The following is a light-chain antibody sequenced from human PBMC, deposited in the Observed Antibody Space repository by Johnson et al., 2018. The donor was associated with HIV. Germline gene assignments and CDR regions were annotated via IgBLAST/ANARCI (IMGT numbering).Light chain of an antibody. J-gene: IGLJ1*01. CDR1: SSNIGRNY. Sequence: QSVLTQPPSVSAAPGQKVTISCSGSSSNIGRNYVSWYQQLPGTAPKLLIFDNNKRPSGIPDRLSGSKSGTSATLGITGLQTGDEADYYCGTWDNSLSTGVFGTGTQVTVL. V-gene: IGLV1-51*01. CDR2: DNN. CDR3: GTWDNSLSTGV.